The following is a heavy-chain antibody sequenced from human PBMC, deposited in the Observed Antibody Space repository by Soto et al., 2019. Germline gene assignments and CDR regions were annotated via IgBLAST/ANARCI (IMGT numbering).Heavy chain of an antibody. J-gene: IGHJ4*02. D-gene: IGHD5-18*01. CDR2: ISGSGGST. CDR1: GFTFSSYA. CDR3: AHSVNTAMGSY. Sequence: LRLSCAASGFTFSSYAMSWVRQAPGKGLEWVSAISGSGGSTYYADSVKSRLTITKDTSKNQVVLTMTNMDPVDTATYYCAHSVNTAMGSYWGQGTLVTVSS. V-gene: IGHV3-23*01.